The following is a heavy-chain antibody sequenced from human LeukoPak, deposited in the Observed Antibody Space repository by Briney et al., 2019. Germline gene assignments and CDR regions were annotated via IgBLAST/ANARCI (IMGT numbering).Heavy chain of an antibody. CDR2: IYYSGST. J-gene: IGHJ4*02. V-gene: IGHV4-59*08. Sequence: PSETLSLTCTVSGGSISSDYWSWIRQPPGKGLEWIGYIYYSGSTNYNPSLKSRVTISVDTSKNQFSLKLSSVTAADTAVYYCARGRGATTPFDYWGQGTLVTVSS. D-gene: IGHD5-12*01. CDR1: GGSISSDY. CDR3: ARGRGATTPFDY.